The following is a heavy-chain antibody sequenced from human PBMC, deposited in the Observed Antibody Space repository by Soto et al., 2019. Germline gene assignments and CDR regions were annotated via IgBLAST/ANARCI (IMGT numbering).Heavy chain of an antibody. CDR1: GFSFSDYY. Sequence: GGSLRLSCSASGFSFSDYYMTWVRQAPGKGLEWVAVISYDGSNKYYADSVKGRLTISRDNSKNTVYLQLNSLRAEDTAVYFCARAGFNYYFDYWGLGTLVTVSS. J-gene: IGHJ4*02. CDR2: ISYDGSNK. CDR3: ARAGFNYYFDY. V-gene: IGHV3-30-3*01.